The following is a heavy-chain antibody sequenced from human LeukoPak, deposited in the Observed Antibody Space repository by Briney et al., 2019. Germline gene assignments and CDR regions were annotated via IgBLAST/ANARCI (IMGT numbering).Heavy chain of an antibody. D-gene: IGHD3-9*01. CDR1: GFTFSSYG. CDR3: AKDGNYDILTGYEGGDYYYMDV. CDR2: IRYDGSNK. J-gene: IGHJ6*03. V-gene: IGHV3-30*02. Sequence: GGSLRLSCAASGFTFSSYGMHWVRQAPGKGLEWVVFIRYDGSNKYYADSVKGRFTISRDNSKNTLYLQMNSLRAEDTAVYYCAKDGNYDILTGYEGGDYYYMDVWGKGTTVTVSS.